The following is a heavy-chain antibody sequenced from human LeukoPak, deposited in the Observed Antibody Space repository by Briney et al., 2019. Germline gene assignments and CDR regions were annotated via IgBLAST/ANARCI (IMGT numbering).Heavy chain of an antibody. CDR2: ITASGGTT. D-gene: IGHD3-3*01. J-gene: IGHJ4*02. CDR3: AKDNNFWNY. CDR1: GFTFSIYA. V-gene: IGHV3-23*01. Sequence: GGSLRLSCATSGFTFSIYALSWVRQAPGKGLEWVSAITASGGTTYYADSVMGRFTISRDNSKNTLYLQMNSLRAEDTAVYYCAKDNNFWNYWGQGTLVTVSS.